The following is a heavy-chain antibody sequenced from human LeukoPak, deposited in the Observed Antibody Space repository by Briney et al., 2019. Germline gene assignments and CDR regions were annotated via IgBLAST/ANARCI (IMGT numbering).Heavy chain of an antibody. J-gene: IGHJ4*02. CDR3: ARNIVVVPAAGGAYYFDY. CDR2: IIPIFGTA. Sequence: SVKVSCKASGGTFSSYAISWVRQAPGQGLEWMGGIIPIFGTANYAQKFQGRVTITADESTSTAYMELSSLRSEDTAVYYCARNIVVVPAAGGAYYFDYWGQGTLVTVSS. D-gene: IGHD2-2*01. CDR1: GGTFSSYA. V-gene: IGHV1-69*13.